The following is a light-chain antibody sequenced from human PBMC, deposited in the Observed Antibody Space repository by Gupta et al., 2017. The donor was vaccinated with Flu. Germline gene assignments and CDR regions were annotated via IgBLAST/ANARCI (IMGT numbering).Light chain of an antibody. CDR1: QSISSY. J-gene: IGKJ1*01. CDR2: AAS. CDR3: QQSYSTAWT. V-gene: IGKV1-39*01. Sequence: DIQMTQSPSSLSASVVDRVTITCRTSQSISSYLKWYQQKPGKAPKLLIYAASSLQSGVPSKFSGSGSGTDFTLTISILQPEDFATYYCQQSYSTAWTFGQGTKVEIK.